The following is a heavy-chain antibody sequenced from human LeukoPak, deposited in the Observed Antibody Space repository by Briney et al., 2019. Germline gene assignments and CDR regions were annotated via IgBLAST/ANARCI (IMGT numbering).Heavy chain of an antibody. J-gene: IGHJ4*02. CDR2: INHSGST. V-gene: IGHV4-34*01. CDR1: GGSFSGYY. D-gene: IGHD6-13*01. Sequence: SETLPLTCAVYGGSFSGYYWSWIRQPPGKGLEWIGEINHSGSTNYNPSLKSRVTISVDTSKNQFSLKLSSVTAADTAVYYCARGSIAAAGTVSFVYWGQGTLVTVSS. CDR3: ARGSIAAAGTVSFVY.